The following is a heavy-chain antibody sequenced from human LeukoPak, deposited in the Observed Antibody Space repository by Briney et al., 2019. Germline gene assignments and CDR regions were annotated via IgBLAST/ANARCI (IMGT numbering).Heavy chain of an antibody. D-gene: IGHD2/OR15-2a*01. CDR3: VSFYETY. CDR2: INSDGSWT. V-gene: IGHV3-74*01. J-gene: IGHJ4*02. Sequence: GGSLRLSCAASGNSLMHWVRQAPGEGLLWFSHINSDGSWTSYADSVKGRFTISKDNAKNTVYLQMISLRAEDTAVYYCVSFYETYWGRGTLVTVSS. CDR1: GNSL.